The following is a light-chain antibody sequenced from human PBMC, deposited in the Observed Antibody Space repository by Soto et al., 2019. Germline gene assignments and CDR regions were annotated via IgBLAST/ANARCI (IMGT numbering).Light chain of an antibody. J-gene: IGKJ4*01. CDR3: QQYNDWPPA. V-gene: IGKV1-5*01. Sequence: DIQMTQSPSTLSASVGDRVTITCRASQSISTWLAWYQQKPGKAPKLLIYDASSLESGVPSRFSGSGSGTEFTLTISGLQPDDFAVYYCQQYNDWPPAFGGGTKVEIK. CDR2: DAS. CDR1: QSISTW.